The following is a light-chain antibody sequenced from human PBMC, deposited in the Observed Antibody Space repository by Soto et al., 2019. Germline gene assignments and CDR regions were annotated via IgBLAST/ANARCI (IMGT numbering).Light chain of an antibody. CDR1: QSVLYSSNNKNY. CDR3: QQYYTTPQT. Sequence: DIVMTQSPDSLAVSLGERATINCKSSQSVLYSSNNKNYLAWYQQKPGQPPKLLIYCASTRESGVPERFSGRGSGTDFTLSISSLQAEDLAVYYCQQYYTTPQTFGPGTKVEIK. V-gene: IGKV4-1*01. CDR2: CAS. J-gene: IGKJ1*01.